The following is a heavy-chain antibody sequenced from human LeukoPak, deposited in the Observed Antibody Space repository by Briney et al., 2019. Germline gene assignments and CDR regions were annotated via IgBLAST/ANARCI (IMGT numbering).Heavy chain of an antibody. V-gene: IGHV4-34*01. Sequence: SETLSLTCAVYGGSFSGYYWSWIRQPPGKGLEWIGEINHGGSTNYNPSLKSRVTISVDTSKNQFSLKLSSVTAADTAVYYCARVLNPWYSSGWGKRGYFDYWGQGTLVTVSS. D-gene: IGHD6-19*01. J-gene: IGHJ4*02. CDR1: GGSFSGYY. CDR2: INHGGST. CDR3: ARVLNPWYSSGWGKRGYFDY.